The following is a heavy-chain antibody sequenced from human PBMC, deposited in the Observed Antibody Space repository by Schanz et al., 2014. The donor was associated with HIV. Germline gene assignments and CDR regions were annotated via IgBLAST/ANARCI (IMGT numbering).Heavy chain of an antibody. J-gene: IGHJ4*02. CDR1: GFTFRRHG. CDR3: ARGAEEDYYGPCFDS. V-gene: IGHV3-33*01. CDR2: ISPDGSKQ. Sequence: QLQLVESGGGVVQPGRSQRLSCAASGFTFRRHGMHWVRQAPGQGLEWLADISPDGSKQHYADSVKGRFIISRDNSKKILYLQMNSLRAEDTAEYFCARGAEEDYYGPCFDSWGQGTLVIVSS. D-gene: IGHD3-16*01.